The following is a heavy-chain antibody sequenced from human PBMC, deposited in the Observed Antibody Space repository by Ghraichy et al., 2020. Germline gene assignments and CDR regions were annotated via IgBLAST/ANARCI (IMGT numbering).Heavy chain of an antibody. J-gene: IGHJ4*02. D-gene: IGHD1-26*01. V-gene: IGHV3-21*04. CDR1: GFTFSSYS. CDR3: AKDRYSGSYYSH. Sequence: GGSLRLSCAASGFTFSSYSMNWVRQAPGKGLEWVSSISSSSSYIYYADSVKGRFTISRDNSKNTLYLQMNSLRAEDTAVYYCAKDRYSGSYYSHWGQGTLVTVSS. CDR2: ISSSSSYI.